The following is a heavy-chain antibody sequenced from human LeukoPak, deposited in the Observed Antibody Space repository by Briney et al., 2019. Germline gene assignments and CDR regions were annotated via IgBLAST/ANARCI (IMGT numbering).Heavy chain of an antibody. D-gene: IGHD5-18*01. CDR3: ARGGYRYGLGF. V-gene: IGHV3-7*03. Sequence: GGSLRLSCAVSGFTFSSYWMSWVRQAPGKGLEWVANIKYDGTERYYADSVKGRFTISRDKAENSLHLQMNSLRGEDTAVYYCARGGYRYGLGFWSQGTLVTVSS. J-gene: IGHJ4*02. CDR2: IKYDGTER. CDR1: GFTFSSYW.